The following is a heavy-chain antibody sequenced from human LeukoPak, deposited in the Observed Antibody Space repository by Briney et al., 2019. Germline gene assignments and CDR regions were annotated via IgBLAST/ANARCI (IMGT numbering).Heavy chain of an antibody. Sequence: GGSLRLSCVASGFTFSDYYMGWLRQAPGKGLEWISYITNNGGAMFYADSLKGRLTIFRDNAKKSLYLQMNSLRPDDTALYYCARALADTRGYYLGFDHWGQGTLVTVSS. D-gene: IGHD3-22*01. CDR1: GFTFSDYY. CDR3: ARALADTRGYYLGFDH. CDR2: ITNNGGAM. J-gene: IGHJ5*02. V-gene: IGHV3-11*04.